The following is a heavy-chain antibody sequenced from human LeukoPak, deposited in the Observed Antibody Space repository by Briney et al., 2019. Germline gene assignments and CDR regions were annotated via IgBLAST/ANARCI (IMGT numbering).Heavy chain of an antibody. Sequence: SETLSLTCTVSGGSISSGGYYWSWIRQPPGKGLEWIGYIYYSGSTYYNPSLKSRVTISVDTSKYQFSLKLSSVTAADTAVYHCARDRWITMVRGVERYYYYGMVVWGQGATVTVSS. CDR2: IYYSGST. CDR3: ARDRWITMVRGVERYYYYGMVV. J-gene: IGHJ6*02. CDR1: GGSISSGGYY. D-gene: IGHD3-10*01. V-gene: IGHV4-31*03.